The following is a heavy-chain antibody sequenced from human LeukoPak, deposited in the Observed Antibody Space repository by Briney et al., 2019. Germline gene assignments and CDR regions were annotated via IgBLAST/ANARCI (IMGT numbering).Heavy chain of an antibody. J-gene: IGHJ3*02. Sequence: GGSLRLSCAASGFTVSSNYMSWVRQAPGKGLEWVSYISSSGNTIYYADSVKGRFTISRDNAKNSLYLQMNSLRAEDTAVYFCARTKTLTIRPFDIWGQGTMVTVSS. CDR2: ISSSGNTI. CDR3: ARTKTLTIRPFDI. D-gene: IGHD3-10*01. V-gene: IGHV3-11*04. CDR1: GFTVSSNY.